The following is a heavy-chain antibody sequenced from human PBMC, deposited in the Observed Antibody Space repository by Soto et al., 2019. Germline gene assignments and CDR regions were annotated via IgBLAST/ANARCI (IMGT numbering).Heavy chain of an antibody. V-gene: IGHV1-69*13. D-gene: IGHD2-2*01. CDR1: GGTFSINA. CDR3: ARDEGYCSSTSCQPYNWFDP. J-gene: IGHJ5*02. Sequence: ASVKVSCKASGGTFSINAISWVRQAPGQGLEWMGGIIPIFGTANYAQKFQGRVTITADESTSTAYMELSSLRSEDTAVYYCARDEGYCSSTSCQPYNWFDPWGQGTLVTVSS. CDR2: IIPIFGTA.